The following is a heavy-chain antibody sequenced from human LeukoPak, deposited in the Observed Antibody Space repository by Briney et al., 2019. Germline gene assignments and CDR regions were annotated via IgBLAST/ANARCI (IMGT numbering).Heavy chain of an antibody. J-gene: IGHJ5*02. CDR3: ARPITYLAAGTVFGWFDP. CDR1: GYKFTDYN. V-gene: IGHV7-4-1*02. D-gene: IGHD6-13*01. CDR2: INTNTGNP. Sequence: GASVKVSCKASGYKFTDYNLNWVRQAPGQGLEWMGCINTNTGNPTYAQGFTGRFVFSLDTSVSTAYLQISSLKAEDTAVYYCARPITYLAAGTVFGWFDPWGQGTLVTVSS.